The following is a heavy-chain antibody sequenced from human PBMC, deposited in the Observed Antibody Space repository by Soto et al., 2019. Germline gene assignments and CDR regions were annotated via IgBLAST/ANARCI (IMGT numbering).Heavy chain of an antibody. Sequence: PSETLSLTCAVSGGSISSSNWWSWVRQPPGKGLEWIGEIYHSGSTNYNPSLKSRVTISVDKSKNQFSLKLSSVTAADTAVYYCAREGAGGYDSSGHGAARWFDPWGQGTLVTVSS. V-gene: IGHV4-4*02. D-gene: IGHD3-22*01. CDR1: GGSISSSNW. J-gene: IGHJ5*02. CDR3: AREGAGGYDSSGHGAARWFDP. CDR2: IYHSGST.